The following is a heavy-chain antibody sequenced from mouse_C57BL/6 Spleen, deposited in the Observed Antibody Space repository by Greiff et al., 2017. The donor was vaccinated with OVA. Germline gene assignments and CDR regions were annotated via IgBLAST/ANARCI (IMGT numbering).Heavy chain of an antibody. CDR2: IWSDGST. Sequence: VQLKESGPGLVAPSQSLSITCTVSGFSLTSYGVHWVRQPPGKGLEWLVVIWSDGSTTYNSALKSRLSISKDNSKSQVFLKMNSLQTDDTAMYYCARHASGGYYYAMDYWGQGTSVTVSS. CDR3: ARHASGGYYYAMDY. V-gene: IGHV2-6-1*01. D-gene: IGHD3-2*02. J-gene: IGHJ4*01. CDR1: GFSLTSYG.